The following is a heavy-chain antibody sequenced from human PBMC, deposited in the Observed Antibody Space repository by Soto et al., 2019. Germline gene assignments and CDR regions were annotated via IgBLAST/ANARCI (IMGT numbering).Heavy chain of an antibody. CDR2: ILYDVSNK. J-gene: IGHJ4*02. CDR3: ARDRGAAFDY. D-gene: IGHD3-10*01. CDR1: EFTFSSYG. Sequence: GGSLRLSCAASEFTFSSYGMHWVRQAPGKGLEWVAVILYDVSNKYYAVSVKGRFTISRDNSKNTLYLQMNSLRAEDTAVYYCARDRGAAFDYWGQGTLVTVSS. V-gene: IGHV3-33*08.